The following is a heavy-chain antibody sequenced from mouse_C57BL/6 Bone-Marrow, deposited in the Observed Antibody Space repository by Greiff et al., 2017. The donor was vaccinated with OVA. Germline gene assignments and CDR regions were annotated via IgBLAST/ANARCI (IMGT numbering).Heavy chain of an antibody. CDR2: ISYSGSP. CDR3: ALLLRPVERSWFAY. D-gene: IGHD1-1*01. V-gene: IGHV3-8*01. J-gene: IGHJ3*01. Sequence: EVKVVESGPGLAKPSQTLSLTCSVTGYSITSDYWNWIRKFPGNKLEYMGYISYSGSPYYNPSLKSRISITRDTSKNQYYLQLNSVTTEDTATYYCALLLRPVERSWFAYWGQGTLVTVSA. CDR1: GYSITSDY.